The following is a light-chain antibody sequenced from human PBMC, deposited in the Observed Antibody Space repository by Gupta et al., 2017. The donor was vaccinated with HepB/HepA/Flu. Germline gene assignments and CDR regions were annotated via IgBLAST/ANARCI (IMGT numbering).Light chain of an antibody. CDR2: GAS. CDR1: QRVSNN. Sequence: EIVMTQSPATLSVSPGERATLSCRASQRVSNNLAWYQQIPGQAPRLLIFGASIRATGIPARFSGSGSGTDFTLTISRLQSEDFAVYYCQHYNNWPLPFGGGTKVEI. V-gene: IGKV3-15*01. CDR3: QHYNNWPLP. J-gene: IGKJ4*01.